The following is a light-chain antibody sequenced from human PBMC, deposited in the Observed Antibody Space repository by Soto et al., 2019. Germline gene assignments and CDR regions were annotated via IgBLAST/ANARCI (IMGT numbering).Light chain of an antibody. CDR1: SSDVGSYNY. CDR2: EVS. V-gene: IGLV2-14*01. CDR3: SSCSSSSTV. Sequence: QSALTQPASVSGSPGQSITISCTGTSSDVGSYNYVSWYQQHPGKAPKLMIYEVSTRPSGVSSRFSGSKSGNTASLTISGLQAEDEADYYCSSCSSSSTVFGTGTKVTVL. J-gene: IGLJ1*01.